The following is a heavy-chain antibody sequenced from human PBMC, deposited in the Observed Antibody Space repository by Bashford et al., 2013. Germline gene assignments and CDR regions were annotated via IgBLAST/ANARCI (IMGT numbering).Heavy chain of an antibody. CDR2: ISSTGAHT. CDR3: ARDILRWGSGYFDF. J-gene: IGHJ4*02. CDR1: GFSFSANS. Sequence: GGPVRLSCSASGFSFSANSMSWVRQAPGKGLEWVSSISSTGAHTYYADSVKGRFTISRHNAWNSLELQMNSLRAGDTAVYFCARDILRWGSGYFDFWGQGARVTVSS. V-gene: IGHV3-21*06. D-gene: IGHD7-27*01.